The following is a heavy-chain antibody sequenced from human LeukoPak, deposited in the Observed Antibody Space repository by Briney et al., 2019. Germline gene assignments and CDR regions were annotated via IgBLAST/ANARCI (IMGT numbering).Heavy chain of an antibody. J-gene: IGHJ4*02. CDR3: ARGSLASSGGSFFDY. CDR1: GYSFTSYW. V-gene: IGHV5-51*01. Sequence: VESLKISCKGSGYSFTSYWIGWVRQMPGKGLEWMGIIYPGDSDTRYSPSFQGQVTISADKSISTAYLQWSSLKASDTAMYYCARGSLASSGGSFFDYWGQGTLVTVSS. D-gene: IGHD2-15*01. CDR2: IYPGDSDT.